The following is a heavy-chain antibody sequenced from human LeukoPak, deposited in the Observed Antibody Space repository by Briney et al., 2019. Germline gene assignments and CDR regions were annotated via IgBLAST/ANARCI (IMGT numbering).Heavy chain of an antibody. D-gene: IGHD4-17*01. CDR3: ARDCSATYGDCDASDI. CDR1: GYTFTSYG. Sequence: ASVKVSCKASGYTFTSYGISWVRQAPGQGLEWMGWISAYNGNTNYAQKLQGRVTMTTDTSTSTAYMELRSLRSDDTAVYYCARDCSATYGDCDASDIWGQGTMVTVSS. J-gene: IGHJ3*02. V-gene: IGHV1-18*01. CDR2: ISAYNGNT.